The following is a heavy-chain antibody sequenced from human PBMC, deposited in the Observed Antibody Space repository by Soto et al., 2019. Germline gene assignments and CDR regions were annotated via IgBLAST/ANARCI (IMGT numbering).Heavy chain of an antibody. J-gene: IGHJ4*02. CDR1: GGSISSYY. CDR3: ARGGLYYFDY. V-gene: IGHV4-59*12. D-gene: IGHD6-25*01. CDR2: IHHSGST. Sequence: SETLSLTCTVSGGSISSYYWSWIRQPPGKGLEWIGYIHHSGSTYYNPSLKSRVTISVDTSKNQFSLKLSSVTAADTAVYYCARGGLYYFDYWGQGTLVTVSS.